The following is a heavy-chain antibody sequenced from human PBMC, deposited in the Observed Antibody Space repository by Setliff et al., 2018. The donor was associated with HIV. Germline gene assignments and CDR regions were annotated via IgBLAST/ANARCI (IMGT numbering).Heavy chain of an antibody. Sequence: SVKVSCKASGGTFRSYSINWVRQAPGQGLEWMGTIIPFIDATHYAQSFQGRLTITADESSNTAYMELSSLRLHDTAVYYCARGQGVHFWVNDAFDIWGQGTMVTVSS. J-gene: IGHJ3*02. CDR3: ARGQGVHFWVNDAFDI. D-gene: IGHD3-10*01. CDR1: GGTFRSYS. V-gene: IGHV1-69*11. CDR2: IIPFIDAT.